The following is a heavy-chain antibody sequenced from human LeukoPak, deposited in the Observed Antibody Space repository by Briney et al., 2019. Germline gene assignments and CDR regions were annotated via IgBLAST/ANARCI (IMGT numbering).Heavy chain of an antibody. J-gene: IGHJ3*02. CDR3: ARGFAEARDAFDI. Sequence: PGGSLRLSCAASGFTVSSNYMSWVRQAPGRGLEWVSVIYSGGSTYYADSVKGRFTISRDNSKNTLYLQMNSLRAEDTAVYYCARGFAEARDAFDIWGQGTMVTVSS. CDR2: IYSGGST. D-gene: IGHD3-10*01. V-gene: IGHV3-53*01. CDR1: GFTVSSNY.